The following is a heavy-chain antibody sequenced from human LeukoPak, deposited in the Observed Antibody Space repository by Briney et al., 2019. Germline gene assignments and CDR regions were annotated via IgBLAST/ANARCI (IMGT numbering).Heavy chain of an antibody. D-gene: IGHD1-26*01. CDR2: INPNTGGT. CDR1: GYTFIDYY. V-gene: IGHV1-2*02. J-gene: IGHJ4*02. CDR3: ARAPGIVGKLAY. Sequence: ASVKVSCKTSGYTFIDYYIHWVRQAPGQGLEWMGWINPNTGGTNYAQKFQGRVIMTRETSISTAYMDPSRLRSDDTAVYYCARAPGIVGKLAYWGQGTLVIVSS.